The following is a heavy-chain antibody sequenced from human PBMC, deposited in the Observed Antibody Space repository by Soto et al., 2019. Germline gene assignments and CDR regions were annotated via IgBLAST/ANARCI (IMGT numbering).Heavy chain of an antibody. CDR2: ISYDGSNK. V-gene: IGHV3-30*18. CDR3: AKTHYDFWSGYYSLYYYYGMDV. J-gene: IGHJ6*02. CDR1: GLTFSDYG. Sequence: GGSLRLSCAVSGLTFSDYGMHWVRQPPGKGLEWVAVISYDGSNKYYADSVKGRFTISRDNSKNTLYLQMNSLRAEDTAAYYCAKTHYDFWSGYYSLYYYYGMDVWGQGTTVTVSS. D-gene: IGHD3-3*01.